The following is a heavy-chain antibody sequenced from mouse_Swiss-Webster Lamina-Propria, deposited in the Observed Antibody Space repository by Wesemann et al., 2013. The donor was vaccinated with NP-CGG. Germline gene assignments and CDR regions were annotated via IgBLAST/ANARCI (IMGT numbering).Heavy chain of an antibody. Sequence: DVQLQESGPGLVKPSQSLSLTCSVTGYSITSGYYWNWIRQFPGNKLEWMGYISYDGSNNYNPSLKNRISITRDTSKNQFFLKLNSVTTEDTATYYCARELWLRLYWYFDVWGAGTTVTVSS. D-gene: IGHD2-2*01. V-gene: IGHV3-6*02. J-gene: IGHJ1*01. CDR2: ISYDGSN. CDR3: ARELWLRLYWYFDV. CDR1: GYSITSGYY.